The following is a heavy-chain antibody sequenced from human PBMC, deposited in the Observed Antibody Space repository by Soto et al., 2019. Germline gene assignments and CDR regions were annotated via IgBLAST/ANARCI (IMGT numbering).Heavy chain of an antibody. J-gene: IGHJ3*02. V-gene: IGHV4-31*03. Sequence: QVQLQESGPGLVKPSQTLSLTCTVSGGSISSGGYYWSWIRQHPGKGLEWIGYIYYSGSTYYNPSLKSRVTISVDTSKNQFSLKLSSVTAADTAVYYCARDLGPMATTLSAFDIWGQGTMVTVSS. D-gene: IGHD5-12*01. CDR2: IYYSGST. CDR3: ARDLGPMATTLSAFDI. CDR1: GGSISSGGYY.